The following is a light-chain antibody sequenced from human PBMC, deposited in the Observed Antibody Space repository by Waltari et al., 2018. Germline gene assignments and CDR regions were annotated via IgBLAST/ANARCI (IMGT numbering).Light chain of an antibody. CDR3: QTGGHGTWV. V-gene: IGLV4-69*01. CDR2: VNSDGSH. CDR1: GGHSNTV. Sequence: QLVLTQSPSASASLGASVKLTCTLSGGHSNTVIPWHQQRPEKGPRYSMKVNSDGSHNKGDEIPDRFSGSSSGAERYLTISSLQSEDEADYFCQTGGHGTWVFGGGTKLTVL. J-gene: IGLJ3*02.